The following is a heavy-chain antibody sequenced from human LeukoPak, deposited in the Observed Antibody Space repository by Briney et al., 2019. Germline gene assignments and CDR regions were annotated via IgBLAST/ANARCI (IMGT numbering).Heavy chain of an antibody. Sequence: GGTLRLSCAASGFTFSSYGMSWVRQAPGKGLEWVSAISGSGGSTYYADSVKGRFTISRDNSKNTLYLQMNSLRAEDTAVYYCAKDLAKIYYSYMDVWGKGNTVTISS. J-gene: IGHJ6*03. CDR3: AKDLAKIYYSYMDV. V-gene: IGHV3-23*01. CDR1: GFTFSSYG. CDR2: ISGSGGST.